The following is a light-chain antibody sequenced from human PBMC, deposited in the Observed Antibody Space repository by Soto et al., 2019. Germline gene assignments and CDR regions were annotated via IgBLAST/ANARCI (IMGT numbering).Light chain of an antibody. CDR3: HQYDSWT. J-gene: IGKJ1*01. CDR2: DAS. V-gene: IGKV3-11*01. Sequence: VTQSPPTLSWSPGERATLSCRTSLSVSSYLAWYQQKPGQAPRLLIYDASHRATDIPARFSGSGSGTDFTLTISRMEPEDFAVYYCHQYDSWTFGQGTKVDIK. CDR1: LSVSSY.